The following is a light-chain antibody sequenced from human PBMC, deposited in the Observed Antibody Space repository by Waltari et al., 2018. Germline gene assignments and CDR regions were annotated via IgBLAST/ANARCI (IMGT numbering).Light chain of an antibody. Sequence: DIQMTQSPSTLSASVGDRVTITCRASQSISSWLAWYQQKPGKAPNLLIYKASTLESGVPSRFSASGSGTEFTLTISSLQPEDVAVYYCQQYFSQWTFGQGTKVEIK. CDR2: KAS. V-gene: IGKV1-5*03. J-gene: IGKJ1*01. CDR1: QSISSW. CDR3: QQYFSQWT.